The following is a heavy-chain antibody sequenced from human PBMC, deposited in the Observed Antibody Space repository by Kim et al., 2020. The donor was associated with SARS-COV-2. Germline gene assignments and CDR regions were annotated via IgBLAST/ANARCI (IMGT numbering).Heavy chain of an antibody. Sequence: GGSLRLSCAASGFTFSSYWMHWVRQAPGKGLVWVSSIKNDGSNTGYADSVKGRFTISRDNAKNTLYLQMNSLRAEDTAVYYCARDLRVGSTDHYFDYWGQGALVTVPS. V-gene: IGHV3-74*01. CDR3: ARDLRVGSTDHYFDY. D-gene: IGHD1-26*01. J-gene: IGHJ4*02. CDR2: IKNDGSNT. CDR1: GFTFSSYW.